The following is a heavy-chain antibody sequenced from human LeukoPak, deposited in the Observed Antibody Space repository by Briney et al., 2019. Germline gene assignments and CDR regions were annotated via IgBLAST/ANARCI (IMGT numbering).Heavy chain of an antibody. Sequence: GGSLRLSCTASGFTFGDYAMSWVRQAPGKGLEWVANIKQDGSEKYYVDSVKGRFTISRDNAKNSLYLQMNSLRAEDTAVYYCVGLDSSSWLDYWGQGTLVTVSS. CDR1: GFTFGDYA. CDR2: IKQDGSEK. J-gene: IGHJ4*02. CDR3: VGLDSSSWLDY. D-gene: IGHD6-13*01. V-gene: IGHV3-7*01.